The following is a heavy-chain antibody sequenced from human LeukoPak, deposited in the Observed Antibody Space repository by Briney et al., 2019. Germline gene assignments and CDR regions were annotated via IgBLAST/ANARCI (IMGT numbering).Heavy chain of an antibody. V-gene: IGHV4-34*01. CDR1: GGSFSGYY. CDR2: INHSGRI. Sequence: SETLSLTCAVHGGSFSGYYWSWIRQPPGKGLEWIGEINHSGRINHNPSLQSRVTISVAKSKNQFSLKLSSVTAADTAVHYCARVRVAGSVAFDYWGQGALVTVSS. D-gene: IGHD6-19*01. CDR3: ARVRVAGSVAFDY. J-gene: IGHJ4*02.